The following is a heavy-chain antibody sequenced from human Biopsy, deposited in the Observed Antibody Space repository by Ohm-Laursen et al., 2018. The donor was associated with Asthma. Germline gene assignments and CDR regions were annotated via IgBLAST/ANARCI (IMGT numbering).Heavy chain of an antibody. CDR3: ARDQGDFWFFDL. J-gene: IGHJ2*01. CDR1: GYTFIGCH. D-gene: IGHD3-16*01. Sequence: SVKVSCKASGYTFIGCHIHWMRQAPGRGLEWMGGIIPIVGTTAYAQKFQGRVTITADEATSTAYMELSSLRSEDTAVYYCARDQGDFWFFDLWGRGSLVTVSS. CDR2: IIPIVGTT. V-gene: IGHV1-69*13.